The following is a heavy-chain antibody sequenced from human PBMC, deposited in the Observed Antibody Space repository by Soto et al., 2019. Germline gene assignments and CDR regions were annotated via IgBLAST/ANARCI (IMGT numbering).Heavy chain of an antibody. D-gene: IGHD2-2*01. J-gene: IGHJ3*02. CDR2: IYPGDSDT. V-gene: IGHV5-51*01. Sequence: PGESLKISCKGSGYSFTSYWIAWVRQMPGKGLEWMGIIYPGDSDTRYSPSFQGQVTISADKSISTAYLQWSSLKASDTAMYYCATKTGCSSTSCYFSAFDIWGQGTMVTVSS. CDR1: GYSFTSYW. CDR3: ATKTGCSSTSCYFSAFDI.